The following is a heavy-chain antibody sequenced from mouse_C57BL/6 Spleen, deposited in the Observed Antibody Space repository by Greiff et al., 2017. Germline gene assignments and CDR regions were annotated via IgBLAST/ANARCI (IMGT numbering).Heavy chain of an antibody. CDR1: GYTFTSYW. Sequence: QVQLQQSGTELVKPGASVKLSCKASGYTFTSYWMHWVKQRPGQGLEWIGNVNPSNGGTNYNEKFKSKATLTVDKSSSTAYMQLSSLTSEDSAVYYCRGTKNYYGSSYDFDYWGQGTTLTVSS. D-gene: IGHD1-1*01. CDR2: VNPSNGGT. CDR3: RGTKNYYGSSYDFDY. J-gene: IGHJ2*01. V-gene: IGHV1-53*01.